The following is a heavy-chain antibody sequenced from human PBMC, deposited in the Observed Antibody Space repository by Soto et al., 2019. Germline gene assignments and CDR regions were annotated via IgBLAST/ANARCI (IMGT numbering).Heavy chain of an antibody. D-gene: IGHD3-3*01. CDR1: GYTFTGYY. J-gene: IGHJ3*02. V-gene: IGHV1-2*02. CDR2: INPNSGGT. Sequence: GASVKVSCKASGYTFTGYYMHWVRQAPGQGLEWMGWINPNSGGTNYAQKFQGRVTMTRDTSISTAYMELSRLRSDDTAVYYCARAATYSDFWSENWAFDIWGQGTMVTVSS. CDR3: ARAATYSDFWSENWAFDI.